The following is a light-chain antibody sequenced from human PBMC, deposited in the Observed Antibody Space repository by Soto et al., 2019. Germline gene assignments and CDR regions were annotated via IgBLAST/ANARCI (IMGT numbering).Light chain of an antibody. CDR2: EVT. Sequence: QSVLTQTASVSGSPGQSITISCTGTTSDVGGYNYVSWYQQHPGKGPKLIIYEVTNRPSGVSFRFSGSKSGNTASLTISGLQAEDEADYYCSSYTAINTVTFGGGTKVTVL. V-gene: IGLV2-14*01. CDR3: SSYTAINTVT. CDR1: TSDVGGYNY. J-gene: IGLJ2*01.